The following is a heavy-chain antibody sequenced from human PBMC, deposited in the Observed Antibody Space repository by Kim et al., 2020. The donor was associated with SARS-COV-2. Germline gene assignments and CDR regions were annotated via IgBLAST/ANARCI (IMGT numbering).Heavy chain of an antibody. J-gene: IGHJ6*02. CDR2: IIPIFGTA. D-gene: IGHD6-6*01. CDR3: ARDLLTSIAARLAFYYGMDV. Sequence: VSCKASGGTFSSYAISWVRQAPGQGLEWMGGIIPIFGTANYAQKFQGRVTITADESTSTAYMELSSLRSEDTAVYYCARDLLTSIAARLAFYYGMDVWGQGTTVTVSS. V-gene: IGHV1-69*01. CDR1: GGTFSSYA.